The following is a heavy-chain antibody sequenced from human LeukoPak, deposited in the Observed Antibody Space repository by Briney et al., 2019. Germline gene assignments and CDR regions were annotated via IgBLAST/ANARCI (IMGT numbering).Heavy chain of an antibody. CDR2: INKDGSET. CDR3: ARPELPGWSVLFDF. D-gene: IGHD2-15*01. J-gene: IGHJ4*02. V-gene: IGHV3-7*03. Sequence: GGSLRLSCAASGFTFSNFGMHWVRQAPGKGLEWVANINKDGSETYYADSVKGRFTMSRDNAKNSLDLQMSSLRAEDTAVYYCARPELPGWSVLFDFWGQGTLVTVSS. CDR1: GFTFSNFG.